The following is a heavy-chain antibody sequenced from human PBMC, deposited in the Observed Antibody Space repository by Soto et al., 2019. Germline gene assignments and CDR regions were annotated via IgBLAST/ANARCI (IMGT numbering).Heavy chain of an antibody. CDR3: ARDFMGYGDDGDY. J-gene: IGHJ4*02. CDR2: IWYDGSNK. D-gene: IGHD4-17*01. CDR1: GFTFSSYG. V-gene: IGHV3-33*01. Sequence: GGSLRLSCAASGFTFSSYGMHWVRQAPGKGLEWVAVIWYDGSNKYYADSVKGRFTISRDNSKNTLYLQMNSLRAEDTAVYYCARDFMGYGDDGDYWGQGTLVTVSS.